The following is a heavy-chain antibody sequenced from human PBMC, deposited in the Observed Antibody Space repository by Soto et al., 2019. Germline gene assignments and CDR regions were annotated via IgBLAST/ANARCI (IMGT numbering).Heavy chain of an antibody. J-gene: IGHJ3*02. CDR1: GFTSSSFV. CDR3: AKERGVLDAFDI. Sequence: QVQLVESGGGVVQPGTSLRLSCAASGFTSSSFVIHWVRQAPGKGLEWLAVISSDGNNQYYADSVKGRFTIARNNSTKTLYMQVNSLRADDTAVYFGAKERGVLDAFDIWGQGTMVTVS. V-gene: IGHV3-30*18. D-gene: IGHD3-10*01. CDR2: ISSDGNNQ.